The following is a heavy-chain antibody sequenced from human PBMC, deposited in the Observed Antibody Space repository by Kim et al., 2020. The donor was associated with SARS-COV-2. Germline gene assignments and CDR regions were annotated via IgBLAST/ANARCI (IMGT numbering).Heavy chain of an antibody. CDR1: GGTFSSYA. J-gene: IGHJ4*02. CDR3: ASLLRVRSYYYFDY. V-gene: IGHV1-69*13. Sequence: SVKVSCKASGGTFSSYAISWVRQAPGQGLEWMGGIIPIFGTANYAQKFQGRVTITADESTSTAYMELSSLRSEDTAVYYCASLLRVRSYYYFDYWGQGTLVTVSS. CDR2: IIPIFGTA. D-gene: IGHD1-26*01.